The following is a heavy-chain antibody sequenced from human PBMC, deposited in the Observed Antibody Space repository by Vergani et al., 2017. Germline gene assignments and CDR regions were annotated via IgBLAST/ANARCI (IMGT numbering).Heavy chain of an antibody. D-gene: IGHD6-19*01. V-gene: IGHV3-48*01. CDR3: ATDTEGSSGWYDAFDI. Sequence: EVQLVESGGGLVQPGGSLRLSCAASGFTFSSSSMNWVRQAPGKGLEWVSYISSSSSTIYYADSVKGRFTISRDNAKNSLYLQMNSLRAEDTAVYYCATDTEGSSGWYDAFDIWGQGTMVTVSS. CDR1: GFTFSSSS. CDR2: ISSSSSTI. J-gene: IGHJ3*02.